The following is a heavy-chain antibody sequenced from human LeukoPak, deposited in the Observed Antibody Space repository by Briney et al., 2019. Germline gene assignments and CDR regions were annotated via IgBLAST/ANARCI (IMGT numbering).Heavy chain of an antibody. Sequence: GGSLRLSCAASGFTFSSYSMNWVRQPPGKRLEWVSSISSSSSYIYYADSVKGRFPISRDNAKNSLYLQMNSLRAEDTAVYYCARGYSSAFDYWGQGTLVTVSS. CDR3: ARGYSSAFDY. CDR2: ISSSSSYI. J-gene: IGHJ4*02. D-gene: IGHD6-25*01. V-gene: IGHV3-21*01. CDR1: GFTFSSYS.